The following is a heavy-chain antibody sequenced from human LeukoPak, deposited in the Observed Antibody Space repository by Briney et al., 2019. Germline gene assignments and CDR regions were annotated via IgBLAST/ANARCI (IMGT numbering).Heavy chain of an antibody. J-gene: IGHJ6*02. CDR2: ISGSGGST. CDR1: GFTFSSYA. Sequence: PGGSLRLSCAASGFTFSSYAMSWVRQAPGKGLEWVSAISGSGGSTYYADSVKGRFTISRDNSKNTLYLQMNSLRAEDTAVYYCAKSGPEYYYGSGSPNYYYYGMDVWGQGTTVTVSS. D-gene: IGHD3-10*01. V-gene: IGHV3-23*01. CDR3: AKSGPEYYYGSGSPNYYYYGMDV.